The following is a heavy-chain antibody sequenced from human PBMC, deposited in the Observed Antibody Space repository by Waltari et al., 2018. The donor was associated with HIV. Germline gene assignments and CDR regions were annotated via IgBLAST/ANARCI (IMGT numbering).Heavy chain of an antibody. CDR1: GGSISSSSYY. J-gene: IGHJ4*02. CDR3: ARVGIAAHFDY. Sequence: QLQLQESGPGLVKPSETLSLTCTVSGGSISSSSYYWGWIRQPPGKGLEWIGSIYYSGSTYYNPSLKSRVTISVDTSKNQFSLKLSSVTAADTAVYYCARVGIAAHFDYWGQGTLVTVSS. V-gene: IGHV4-39*07. CDR2: IYYSGST. D-gene: IGHD6-13*01.